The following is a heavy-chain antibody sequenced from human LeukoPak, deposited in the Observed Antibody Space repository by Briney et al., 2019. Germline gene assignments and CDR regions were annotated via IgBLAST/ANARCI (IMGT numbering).Heavy chain of an antibody. Sequence: PSETLSLTCTVSGVSISSYYWSWIRQPPGKGLEWIGYIYYSGSTNYNPSLKSRVTISVDTSKNQFSLKLSSVTAADTAVYYCASSIAAAGAYNWFDPWGQGTLVTVSS. J-gene: IGHJ5*02. D-gene: IGHD6-13*01. CDR3: ASSIAAAGAYNWFDP. CDR2: IYYSGST. CDR1: GVSISSYY. V-gene: IGHV4-59*01.